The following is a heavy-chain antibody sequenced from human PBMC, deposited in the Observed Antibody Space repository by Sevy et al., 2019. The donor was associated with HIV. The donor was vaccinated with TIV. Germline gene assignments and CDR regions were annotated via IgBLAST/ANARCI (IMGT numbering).Heavy chain of an antibody. CDR3: AKKGYDSSGYYDY. D-gene: IGHD3-22*01. CDR2: ISGSGGST. V-gene: IGHV3-23*01. J-gene: IGHJ4*02. CDR1: GFTFSSYA. Sequence: GGSLRLSCAASGFTFSSYAMSWVRQAPGKGLEWVSAISGSGGSTYYADSVKGRFTISRDNSKNTLYLQMNSLRAEDTAVYYRAKKGYDSSGYYDYWGQGTLVTVSS.